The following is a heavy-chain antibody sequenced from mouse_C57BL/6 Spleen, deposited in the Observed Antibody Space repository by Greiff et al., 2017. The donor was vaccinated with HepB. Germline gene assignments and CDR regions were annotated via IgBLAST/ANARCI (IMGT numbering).Heavy chain of an antibody. CDR1: GYTFTSYW. V-gene: IGHV1-55*01. D-gene: IGHD2-4*01. J-gene: IGHJ4*01. CDR3: ARYDYDYDEGDFYAMDY. Sequence: QVQLKQPGAELVKPGASVKMSCKASGYTFTSYWITWVKQRPGQGLEWIGDIYPGSGSTNYNEKFKSKATLTVDTSSSTAYMQLSSLTSEDSAVYYCARYDYDYDEGDFYAMDYWGQGTSVTVSS. CDR2: IYPGSGST.